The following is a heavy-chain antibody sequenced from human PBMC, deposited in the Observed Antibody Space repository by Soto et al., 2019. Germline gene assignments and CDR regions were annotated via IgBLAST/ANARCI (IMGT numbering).Heavy chain of an antibody. CDR3: AHSSRAGYSSSWYDTGSGMDV. J-gene: IGHJ6*02. CDR1: GFSLSTSGVG. CDR2: IYWNDDK. Sequence: GSGPTLVNPTQTLTLTCTFSGFSLSTSGVGVGWIRQPPGKALEWLALIYWNDDKRYSPSLKSRLTITRDTSKNQVVLTMTNMDPVDTATYYCAHSSRAGYSSSWYDTGSGMDVWGQGTTVTVSS. V-gene: IGHV2-5*01. D-gene: IGHD6-13*01.